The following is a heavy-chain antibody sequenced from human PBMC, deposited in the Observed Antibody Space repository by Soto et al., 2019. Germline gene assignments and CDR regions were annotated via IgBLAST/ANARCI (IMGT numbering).Heavy chain of an antibody. CDR1: GFTFSSYW. J-gene: IGHJ4*02. CDR3: ARVVDCSGGSCYGSFDY. CDR2: IKQDGSEK. Sequence: GGSLRLSCAASGFTFSSYWMSWVRQAPGKGLEWVANIKQDGSEKYYVDSVKGRFTISRDNAKNSLYLQMNSLRAEDTAVYYCARVVDCSGGSCYGSFDYWGQGTLVTVSS. D-gene: IGHD2-15*01. V-gene: IGHV3-7*01.